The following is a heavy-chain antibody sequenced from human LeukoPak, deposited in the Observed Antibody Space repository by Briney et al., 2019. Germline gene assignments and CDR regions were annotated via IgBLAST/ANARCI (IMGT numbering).Heavy chain of an antibody. J-gene: IGHJ4*02. D-gene: IGHD6-19*01. CDR2: IDYNGSP. V-gene: IGHV4-59*01. CDR1: TASISSYY. CDR3: ARVRAVAGPALFDY. Sequence: PSETLSLTCTVSTASISSYYWSWIRQPPGKVLEWIGYIDYNGSPKYNPSLKSRVTISVDTSKNAFSLKLSSVTAADTAVYYCARVRAVAGPALFDYWGQGTLVTVSS.